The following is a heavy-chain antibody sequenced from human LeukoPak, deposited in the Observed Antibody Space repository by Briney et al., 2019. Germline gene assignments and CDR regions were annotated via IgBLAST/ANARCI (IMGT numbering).Heavy chain of an antibody. D-gene: IGHD2-2*01. Sequence: ASVKVSCKASGYTFTSYGISWVRQAPGQGLEWMGWISAYNDNTNYAQKLQGRVTMTTDTSTSTAYMELRSLRSDDTAVYYCARDEYQLLHYYYYYGMDVWGQGTTVTVSS. CDR3: ARDEYQLLHYYYYYGMDV. CDR2: ISAYNDNT. CDR1: GYTFTSYG. V-gene: IGHV1-18*01. J-gene: IGHJ6*02.